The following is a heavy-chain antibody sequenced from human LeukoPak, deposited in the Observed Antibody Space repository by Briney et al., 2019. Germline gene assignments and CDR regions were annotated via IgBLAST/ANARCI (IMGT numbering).Heavy chain of an antibody. CDR3: ASSSGWASPSFDY. Sequence: PGGSLRLSCAASGFTFSSYAMHWVRQAPGKGLEWVAVISYDGSNKYYADSVKGRFTISRDNSKNTLYLQMNSLRAEDTAVYYCASSSGWASPSFDYWGQGTLVTVSS. D-gene: IGHD6-19*01. CDR2: ISYDGSNK. CDR1: GFTFSSYA. J-gene: IGHJ4*02. V-gene: IGHV3-30-3*01.